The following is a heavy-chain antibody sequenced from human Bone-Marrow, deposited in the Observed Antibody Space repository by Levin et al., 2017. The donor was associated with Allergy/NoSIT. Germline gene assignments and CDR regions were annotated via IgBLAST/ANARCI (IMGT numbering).Heavy chain of an antibody. CDR3: AKSSWEEYGDYGFDS. D-gene: IGHD4-17*01. V-gene: IGHV3-30*04. J-gene: IGHJ4*02. CDR2: MSSDGSHK. CDR1: GFSFNTFP. Sequence: LSLTCAASGFSFNTFPMHWVRQAPGKGLEWVAVMSSDGSHKYYADSVMGRFTISRENSKRVLYLQMNSLRPEDTAVYYCAKSSWEEYGDYGFDSWGQGTLVTVSS.